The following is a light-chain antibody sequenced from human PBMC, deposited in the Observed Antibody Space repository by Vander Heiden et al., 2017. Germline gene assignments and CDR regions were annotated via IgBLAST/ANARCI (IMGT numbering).Light chain of an antibody. CDR3: SSYTSSSPRV. CDR2: DVS. V-gene: IGLV2-14*01. Sequence: QSALTQPSSVSGSPGQSTTIACTGTSSDVGGYNDVSWYQQHPGKAPKPMIYDVSNRPSGVSNRFSGSKSGNTASLTISGLQAEDEDDYYCSSYTSSSPRVFGGGTKLTVL. CDR1: SSDVGGYND. J-gene: IGLJ3*02.